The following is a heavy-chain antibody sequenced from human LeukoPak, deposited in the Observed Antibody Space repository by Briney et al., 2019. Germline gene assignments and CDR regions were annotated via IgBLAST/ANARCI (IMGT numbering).Heavy chain of an antibody. J-gene: IGHJ4*02. CDR2: TSNRGSSK. D-gene: IGHD3-10*01. Sequence: GRSLRLSCVASGFTLSSCEMNGVRQAPGKGLEWHSYTSNRGSSKYYADSVRGHFTISRDNAKNSLYLQMNSLRAEDTAVYYWARARVPGELNYWGQGTLVTVSS. CDR3: ARARVPGELNY. V-gene: IGHV3-48*03. CDR1: GFTLSSCE.